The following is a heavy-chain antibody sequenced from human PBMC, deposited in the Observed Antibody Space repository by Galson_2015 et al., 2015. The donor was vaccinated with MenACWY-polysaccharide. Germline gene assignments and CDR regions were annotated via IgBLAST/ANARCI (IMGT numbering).Heavy chain of an antibody. V-gene: IGHV1-46*01. CDR1: GYTFTSYY. CDR3: ARDVVGDGYNSGHLDY. Sequence: SVKVSCKASGYTFTSYYMHWVRQAPGQGLEWMGTINPSGGSTSYAQKFQGRVTMTRDTSMSTVYMELSSLRSEDTAVYYCARDVVGDGYNSGHLDYWGQGTLVTVSS. J-gene: IGHJ4*02. D-gene: IGHD5-24*01. CDR2: INPSGGST.